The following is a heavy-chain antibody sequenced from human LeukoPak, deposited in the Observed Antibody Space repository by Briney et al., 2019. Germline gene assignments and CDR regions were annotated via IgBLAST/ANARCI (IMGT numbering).Heavy chain of an antibody. CDR2: ISYDGSNI. Sequence: GRSLRLSCAASGFTFSSYAMHWVRQAPGKGLEWVAVISYDGSNIYYADSVKGRFTISRDNSKNTLYLQMNSLRAEDTAVYYCARDEAMVRGVINNYFDYWDQGTLVTVSS. D-gene: IGHD3-10*01. CDR1: GFTFSSYA. J-gene: IGHJ4*02. V-gene: IGHV3-30*04. CDR3: ARDEAMVRGVINNYFDY.